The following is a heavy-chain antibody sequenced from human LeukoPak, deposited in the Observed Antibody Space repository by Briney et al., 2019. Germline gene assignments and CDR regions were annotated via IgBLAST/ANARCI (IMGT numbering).Heavy chain of an antibody. CDR1: GFTFSSYA. J-gene: IGHJ4*02. D-gene: IGHD6-6*01. CDR3: ARLTGSSSSGRYFDY. CDR2: ISSDGGST. Sequence: GSLRLSCAASGFTFSSYAMHWVRQAPRKGLEYVSAISSDGGSTYYANSVKGRFTISRDNSKNTLYLQMGSLRAEGMAVYYCARLTGSSSSGRYFDYWGQGTLVTVSS. V-gene: IGHV3-64*01.